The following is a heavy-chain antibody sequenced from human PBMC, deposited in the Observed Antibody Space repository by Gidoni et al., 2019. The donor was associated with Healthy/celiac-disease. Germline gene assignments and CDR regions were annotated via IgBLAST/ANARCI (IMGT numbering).Heavy chain of an antibody. V-gene: IGHV3-21*01. Sequence: EVQLVASGGGLVKPGGSLRPSCAASGFTCSSYSMNWVRQAPGKGLELVSSLSSSSSYIYYADSVQGRFTTSRDNAKNSLYLQMNSLRAEDTAVYYCARGRGSSDYWGQGTLVTVSS. D-gene: IGHD1-26*01. CDR2: LSSSSSYI. CDR3: ARGRGSSDY. CDR1: GFTCSSYS. J-gene: IGHJ4*02.